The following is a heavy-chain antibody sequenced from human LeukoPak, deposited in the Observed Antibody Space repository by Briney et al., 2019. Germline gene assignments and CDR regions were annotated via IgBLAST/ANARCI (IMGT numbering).Heavy chain of an antibody. J-gene: IGHJ4*02. CDR1: GYTLTELS. CDR3: ATAKKGDILTGYYIDY. CDR2: FDPEDGET. Sequence: ASVKVSCKIPGYTLTELSMHWVRQAPGKGLEWMGGFDPEDGETIYAQKFQGRVTMTEDTSTDTAYMELSSLRSEDTAVYCCATAKKGDILTGYYIDYWGQGTLVTVSS. D-gene: IGHD3-9*01. V-gene: IGHV1-24*01.